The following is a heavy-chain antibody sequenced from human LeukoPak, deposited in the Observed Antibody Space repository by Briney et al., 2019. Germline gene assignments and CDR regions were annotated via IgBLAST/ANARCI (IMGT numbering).Heavy chain of an antibody. CDR3: ARGREQLNYYYYYYMDV. V-gene: IGHV4-34*01. J-gene: IGHJ6*03. Sequence: SETLSLTCAVYGGSFSGYYWSWIRQPPGKGLEWIGEINHSGSTNYNPSLKSRVTISVDTSKNQFSLKLSSVTAADTAVYYCARGREQLNYYYYYYMDVWGKGTTVTVSS. CDR1: GGSFSGYY. D-gene: IGHD6-6*01. CDR2: INHSGST.